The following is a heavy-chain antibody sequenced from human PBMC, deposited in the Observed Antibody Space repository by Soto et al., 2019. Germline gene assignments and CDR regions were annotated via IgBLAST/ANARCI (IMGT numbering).Heavy chain of an antibody. Sequence: ASVKVSCKASGYTFTGYYMHWVRQAPGQGLEWMGWINPNSGGTNYAQKFQGRVTMTRDTSISTAYMELSRLRSDDTAVYYCARDRGGAIYWFGPWGQGTLVTVSS. CDR3: ARDRGGAIYWFGP. J-gene: IGHJ5*02. CDR1: GYTFTGYY. D-gene: IGHD2-2*02. V-gene: IGHV1-2*02. CDR2: INPNSGGT.